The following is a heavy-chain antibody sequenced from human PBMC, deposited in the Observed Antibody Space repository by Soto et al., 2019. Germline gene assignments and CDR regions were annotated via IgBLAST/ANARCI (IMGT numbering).Heavy chain of an antibody. D-gene: IGHD3-22*01. CDR2: IIPTSGTA. CDR1: GGTFSSYA. V-gene: IGHV1-69*01. CDR3: ARDAYYYDSSDEYYYYGMDV. Sequence: QVQLVQSGAEVKKPGSSVKVSCKASGGTFSSYAISWVRHAPGQGREWMGGIIPTSGTANYAQKVQGRITITADESTSTAYMELSSLRAEDTAVYYCARDAYYYDSSDEYYYYGMDVWGQGTTVTVSS. J-gene: IGHJ6*02.